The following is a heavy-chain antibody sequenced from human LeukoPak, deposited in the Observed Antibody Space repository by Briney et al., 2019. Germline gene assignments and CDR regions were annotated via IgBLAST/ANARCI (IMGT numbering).Heavy chain of an antibody. D-gene: IGHD3-10*01. CDR1: GYTFTSCD. V-gene: IGHV1-8*01. J-gene: IGHJ4*02. Sequence: ASVKVSCKASGYTFTSCDINWVRQATGQGLEWMGWMNPNSGNTGYAQKFQGRVTMTRNTSISTAYMELSSLRSEDTAVYYCARGQNYYGSGSSDYWGQGTLVTVSS. CDR3: ARGQNYYGSGSSDY. CDR2: MNPNSGNT.